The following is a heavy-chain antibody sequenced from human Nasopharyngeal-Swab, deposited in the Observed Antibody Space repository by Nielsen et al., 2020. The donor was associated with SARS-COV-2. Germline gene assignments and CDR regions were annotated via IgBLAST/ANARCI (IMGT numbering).Heavy chain of an antibody. J-gene: IGHJ4*02. Sequence: GGSLRLSCAASGFTLSDYNMNWVRQAPGKGLEWVSSIGRYGTDIFHADSVKGRFSVFRDAANKSIYLQMRSLRAEDTAVYYCARYDDYYDSSGYAYWGQGTLVTVSS. D-gene: IGHD3-22*01. V-gene: IGHV3-21*04. CDR3: ARYDDYYDSSGYAY. CDR1: GFTLSDYN. CDR2: IGRYGTDI.